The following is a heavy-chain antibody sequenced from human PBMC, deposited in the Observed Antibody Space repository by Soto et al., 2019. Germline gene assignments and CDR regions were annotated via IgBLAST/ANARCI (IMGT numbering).Heavy chain of an antibody. Sequence: QVQLQESGPGLVKPSETLSLTCTVSGGSISSYYWSWIRQPPGKGLEWIGYIYYSGSTNYNPSLKSRVTISVDTSKNQFSLKLSSVTAADTAVYYCARWPLQADYDYVWGSYPEPLDYWGQGTLVTVSS. V-gene: IGHV4-59*01. D-gene: IGHD3-16*02. CDR3: ARWPLQADYDYVWGSYPEPLDY. CDR1: GGSISSYY. CDR2: IYYSGST. J-gene: IGHJ4*02.